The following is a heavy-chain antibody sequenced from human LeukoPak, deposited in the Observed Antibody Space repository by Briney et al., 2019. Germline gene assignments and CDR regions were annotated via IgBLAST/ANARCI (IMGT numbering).Heavy chain of an antibody. CDR1: GGSFSGYY. D-gene: IGHD2-2*01. CDR2: INHSGST. V-gene: IGHV4-34*01. Sequence: SETLSLTCAVYGGSFSGYYWSWIRQPPGKGLEWIGEINHSGSTNYNPSLESRVTISVDTSKNQFSLKLSSVTAADTAVYYCASRGISVVVPAASGRRNWFDPWGQGTLVTVSS. CDR3: ASRGISVVVPAASGRRNWFDP. J-gene: IGHJ5*02.